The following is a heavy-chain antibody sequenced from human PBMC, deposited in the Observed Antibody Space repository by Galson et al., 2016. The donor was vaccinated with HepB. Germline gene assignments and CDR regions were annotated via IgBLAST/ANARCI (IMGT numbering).Heavy chain of an antibody. J-gene: IGHJ6*03. CDR3: ARTRVIAATRESYYYFMDV. Sequence: PALVKPTQTLTLTCSFSGFSLSATGMGVGWIRQPPGKALEWLALIYWDDDRRYSPSLKSRLTITKDTSANQVVLKMTNMDPVDTATYYCARTRVIAATRESYYYFMDVWGKGTTVTVSS. V-gene: IGHV2-5*08. D-gene: IGHD2-15*01. CDR1: GFSLSATGMG. CDR2: IYWDDDR.